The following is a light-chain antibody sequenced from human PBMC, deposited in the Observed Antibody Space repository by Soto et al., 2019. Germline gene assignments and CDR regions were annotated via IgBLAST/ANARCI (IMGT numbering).Light chain of an antibody. CDR1: SSDVGGYKH. CDR3: SSYTSDRGQV. Sequence: QSALTQPASVSGSPGQSITISCTGTSSDVGGYKHVSWFQQYPGKAPKLLISEVSHRPSGVSIRFSGSKSDNTASLTISGLQAEDEADYYCSSYTSDRGQVFGTGTKVPVL. CDR2: EVS. J-gene: IGLJ1*01. V-gene: IGLV2-14*01.